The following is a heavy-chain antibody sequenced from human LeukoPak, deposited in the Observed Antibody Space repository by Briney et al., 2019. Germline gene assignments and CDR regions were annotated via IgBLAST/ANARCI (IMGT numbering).Heavy chain of an antibody. CDR3: TSHGSGYYFDY. V-gene: IGHV3-48*03. CDR1: GFTFSKYE. J-gene: IGHJ4*02. D-gene: IGHD6-13*01. CDR2: ISSSGETK. Sequence: GGSLRLSCAASGFTFSKYELNWVRQAPGKGLEWVSYISSSGETKYYADSVKGRFTISRDNAKNSLYLQMDSLRAEDTATYYCTSHGSGYYFDYSGQGTLVTVSS.